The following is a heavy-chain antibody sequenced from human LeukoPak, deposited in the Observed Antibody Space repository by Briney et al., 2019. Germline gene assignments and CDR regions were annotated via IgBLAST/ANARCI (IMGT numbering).Heavy chain of an antibody. D-gene: IGHD2-2*01. CDR2: INAYNGNI. CDR1: GYTFTNYG. J-gene: IGHJ4*02. V-gene: IGHV1-18*01. Sequence: ASVKVSCKTSGYTFTNYGISWVRQAPGQGLEWMGWINAYNGNINYAQKLQGRVTMTTDTSTSTAYMELRSLRSDDTAVYCCARDCSPTSCFDYWGQGTLVTVSS. CDR3: ARDCSPTSCFDY.